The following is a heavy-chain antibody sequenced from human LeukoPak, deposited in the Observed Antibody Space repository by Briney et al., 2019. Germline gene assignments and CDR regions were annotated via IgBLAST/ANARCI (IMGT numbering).Heavy chain of an antibody. J-gene: IGHJ3*02. V-gene: IGHV3-33*01. CDR1: GFTFSSYG. Sequence: PGRSLRLSCAASGFTFSSYGMHGVRQAPGKGLEWVAVIWYDGSNKYYADSVKGRFTISRDNSKNTLYLQMNSLRAEDTAVYYCARDSPFYCTNGVCESDAFDIWGQGTMVTVSS. CDR3: ARDSPFYCTNGVCESDAFDI. CDR2: IWYDGSNK. D-gene: IGHD2-8*01.